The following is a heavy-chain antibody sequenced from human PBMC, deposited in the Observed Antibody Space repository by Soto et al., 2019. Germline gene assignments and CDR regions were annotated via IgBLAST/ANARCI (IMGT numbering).Heavy chain of an antibody. J-gene: IGHJ4*02. V-gene: IGHV1-2*02. CDR1: GYSFTAYS. CDR2: VNTSNGDT. CDR3: ARTTVARELVY. D-gene: IGHD6-6*01. Sequence: ASVKVSCKASGYSFTAYSLYWVRQAPGQGLEWMGWVNTSNGDTSYSQNIQDRVTMTRDTAINTAYMELTGLTSDDTAVYYCARTTVARELVYWGQGTLVTVSS.